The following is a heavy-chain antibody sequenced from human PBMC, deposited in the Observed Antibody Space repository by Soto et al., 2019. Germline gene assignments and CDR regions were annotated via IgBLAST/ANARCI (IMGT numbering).Heavy chain of an antibody. Sequence: ASVKVSCKASGYSFTKYHMHWLRQAPGQGLEWMGWINAHSGGTEYAQKFQGRVTLTRDTSIATAYLTLTSLTSDDTALYYCAKDLTRQLAYWLDPWGQGTQVTVSS. V-gene: IGHV1-2*02. CDR1: GYSFTKYH. J-gene: IGHJ5*02. D-gene: IGHD6-6*01. CDR3: AKDLTRQLAYWLDP. CDR2: INAHSGGT.